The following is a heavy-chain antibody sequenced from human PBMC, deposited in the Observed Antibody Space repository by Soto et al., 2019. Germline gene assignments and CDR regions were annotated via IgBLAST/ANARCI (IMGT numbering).Heavy chain of an antibody. J-gene: IGHJ5*02. CDR1: GGSISSGGYY. V-gene: IGHV4-31*03. D-gene: IGHD4-4*01. CDR2: IYYSGST. Sequence: QVQLQESGPGLVKPSQTLSLTCTVSGGSISSGGYYWSWIRQHPGKGLEWIGYIYYSGSTYYNPSLKSRVTISVDTSKNQFSLKLSSVTAADTAVYYCARDPNTVTTMSNWFDPWGQGTLVTVSS. CDR3: ARDPNTVTTMSNWFDP.